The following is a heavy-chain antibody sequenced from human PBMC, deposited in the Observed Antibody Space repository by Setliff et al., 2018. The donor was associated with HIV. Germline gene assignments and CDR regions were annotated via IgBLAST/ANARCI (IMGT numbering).Heavy chain of an antibody. J-gene: IGHJ3*02. CDR1: GGSISSSSYY. V-gene: IGHV4-39*07. CDR3: ARDLHANYHVVEI. D-gene: IGHD1-7*01. CDR2: FYLTEST. Sequence: ETLSLTCTVSGGSISSSSYYWVWIRQPPGKGLDWIGSFYLTESTNYNPTLKSRVTISGDTSRNQLYLKMNSVTAADTAVYFYARDLHANYHVVEIWGPGTMVTVSS.